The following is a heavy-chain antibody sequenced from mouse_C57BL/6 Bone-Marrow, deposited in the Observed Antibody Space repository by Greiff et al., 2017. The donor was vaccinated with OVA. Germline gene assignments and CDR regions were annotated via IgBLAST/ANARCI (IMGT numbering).Heavy chain of an antibody. CDR2: ISNLAYSI. J-gene: IGHJ4*01. D-gene: IGHD3-2*02. V-gene: IGHV5-15*01. CDR3: ARRSSSGYVGAMDY. Sequence: EVKLVESGGGLVQPGGSLKLSCAASAFTFSDYGMAWVRQAPRKGPEWVAFISNLAYSIYYADTVTGRFTISRENAKNTLYLEMSSLRSEDTAMYYCARRSSSGYVGAMDYWGQGTSVTVSS. CDR1: AFTFSDYG.